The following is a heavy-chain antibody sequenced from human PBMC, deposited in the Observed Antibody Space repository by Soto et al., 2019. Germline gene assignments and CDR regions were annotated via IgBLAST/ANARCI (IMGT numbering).Heavy chain of an antibody. J-gene: IGHJ6*02. Sequence: QVQLVQSGAEVKKPGSSVKVSCKASGGTFSSYAISWVRQAPGQGLEWMGGIIPIFGTANYAQKFQGRVTITADESTSTAYMELSSLRSEDTAVYYCARDDFWSGYSNYYYYGMDVWGQGTTVTVSS. CDR1: GGTFSSYA. CDR3: ARDDFWSGYSNYYYYGMDV. CDR2: IIPIFGTA. V-gene: IGHV1-69*01. D-gene: IGHD3-3*01.